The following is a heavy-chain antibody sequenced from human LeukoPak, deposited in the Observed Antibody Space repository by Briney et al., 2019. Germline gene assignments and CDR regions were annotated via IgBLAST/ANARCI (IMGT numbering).Heavy chain of an antibody. CDR3: AKQLGYCSDGSCYFPY. J-gene: IGHJ4*02. Sequence: GGSLRLSCAASGFTFSHYGMHWVRQAPGKGLEWVSAISNNGGYTYYADSVQGRFTISRDNSKSTLCLQMNSLRAEDTAVYYCAKQLGYCSDGSCYFPYWGQGTLVTVSS. V-gene: IGHV3-23*01. CDR1: GFTFSHYG. CDR2: ISNNGGYT. D-gene: IGHD2-15*01.